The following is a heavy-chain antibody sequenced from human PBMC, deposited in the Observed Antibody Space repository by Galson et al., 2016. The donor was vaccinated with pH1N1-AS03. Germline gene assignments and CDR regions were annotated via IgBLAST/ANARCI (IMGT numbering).Heavy chain of an antibody. CDR1: NGSISTYY. J-gene: IGHJ5*02. CDR2: IYYGGRT. CDR3: ARALRSRYYFDN. V-gene: IGHV4-59*01. D-gene: IGHD3-22*01. Sequence: SETLPLTCTVSNGSISTYYWSWIRQPPGKGPEWIGSIYYGGRTNYNPSLKSRVTISVDPPKNQFSLKLNFVTTADTAVYFCARALRSRYYFDNWGQGTLIAVSS.